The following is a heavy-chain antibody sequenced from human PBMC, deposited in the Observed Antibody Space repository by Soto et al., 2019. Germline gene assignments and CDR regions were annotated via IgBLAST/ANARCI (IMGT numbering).Heavy chain of an antibody. J-gene: IGHJ5*02. D-gene: IGHD3-10*01. CDR3: ARGEGFGDP. V-gene: IGHV1-18*01. CDR2: INAYTGNT. CDR1: GYTFSSYG. Sequence: QVQLVQSGAEVKKPGASVKVSCKASGYTFSSYGISWVRQAPGQGLEWMGWINAYTGNTNYTQKLQGRVTMTTDPFTTTAYMELRSVSSDDTAVYYCARGEGFGDPWGQGTLVTVSS.